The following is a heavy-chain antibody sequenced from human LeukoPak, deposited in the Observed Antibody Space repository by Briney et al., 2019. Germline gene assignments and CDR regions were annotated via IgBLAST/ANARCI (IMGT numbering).Heavy chain of an antibody. CDR1: GYTFTGYY. Sequence: GASVKVSCKASGYTFTGYYMHWVRQAPGQELEWMGWINPNSGGTNYAQKFQGRVTMTRDTSISTAYMELSRLRSDDTAVYYCARDEGYCSSTSCYGTPIQNYYFDYWGQGTLVTVSS. CDR2: INPNSGGT. V-gene: IGHV1-2*02. CDR3: ARDEGYCSSTSCYGTPIQNYYFDY. D-gene: IGHD2-2*01. J-gene: IGHJ4*02.